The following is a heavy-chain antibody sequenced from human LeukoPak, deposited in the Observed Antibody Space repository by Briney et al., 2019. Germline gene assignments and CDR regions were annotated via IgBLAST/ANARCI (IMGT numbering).Heavy chain of an antibody. D-gene: IGHD2-8*01. CDR3: TSGGMVSGDY. CDR2: IYYSGST. J-gene: IGHJ4*01. CDR1: GGSINSYY. V-gene: IGHV4-59*01. Sequence: SETLPLTCTVSGGSINSYYWSWIRQPPGKELEWIGYIYYSGSTNYNPSLKSRVTISRDTSKNQFSLKLRSVTAADTAVYYCTSGGMVSGDYWGHGTLVTVSS.